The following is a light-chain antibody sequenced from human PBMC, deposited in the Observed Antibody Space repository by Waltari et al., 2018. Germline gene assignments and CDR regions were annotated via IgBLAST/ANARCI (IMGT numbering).Light chain of an antibody. CDR3: ATWDDSLNAWV. Sequence: QSVLTQSPSASGTPGQRVTISCSGSSSNIGANYVYWYQQFPGTVPRLLIYRSYQRPSGVPDRFSGSKSGTSASLAISGLRSEDEADYYCATWDDSLNAWVFGGGTRLTAL. CDR2: RSY. V-gene: IGLV1-47*01. J-gene: IGLJ3*02. CDR1: SSNIGANY.